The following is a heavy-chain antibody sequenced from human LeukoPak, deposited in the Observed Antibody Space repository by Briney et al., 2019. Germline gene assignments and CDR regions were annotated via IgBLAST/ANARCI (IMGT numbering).Heavy chain of an antibody. CDR1: GGSFSGYY. J-gene: IGHJ4*02. CDR3: ARELWFGEPGRSDFDY. Sequence: SETLSLTCAVYGGSFSGYYWSWIRQPPGKGLEWIGRIYTSGSTNYNPSLKSRVTMSVDTSKNQFSLKLSSVTAADTAVYYCARELWFGEPGRSDFDYWGQGTLVTVSS. CDR2: IYTSGST. V-gene: IGHV4-4*07. D-gene: IGHD3-10*01.